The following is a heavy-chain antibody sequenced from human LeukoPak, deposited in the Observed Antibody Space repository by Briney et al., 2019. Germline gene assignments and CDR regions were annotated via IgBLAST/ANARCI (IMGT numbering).Heavy chain of an antibody. CDR3: TRGVHEGLAAAGPSPY. J-gene: IGHJ4*02. CDR1: RGTLSSYA. D-gene: IGHD6-13*01. CDR2: IIPIFGTA. Sequence: GPSVKVSCKASRGTLSSYAISWVRQAPGQGLEWMGGIIPIFGTATYAQKFQGRVTTPAHESTRTAYMPPSSLLSEPTPGSYCTRGVHEGLAAAGPSPYGGEGRLATASS. V-gene: IGHV1-69*13.